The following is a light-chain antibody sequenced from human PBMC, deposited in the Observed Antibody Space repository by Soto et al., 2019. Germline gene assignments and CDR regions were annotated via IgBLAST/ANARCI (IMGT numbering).Light chain of an antibody. V-gene: IGKV3-15*01. CDR1: QRVSRN. CDR3: QQYNNWPPWT. J-gene: IGKJ1*01. CDR2: DAS. Sequence: EILMTKSPATLSVSPGERATLSCRAGQRVSRNLAWYQQKPGQAPRLLIYDASTRATGIPDRFSGSGSETEFTLTISSLQYEDYAIYYCQQYNNWPPWTFGQGTKVDIK.